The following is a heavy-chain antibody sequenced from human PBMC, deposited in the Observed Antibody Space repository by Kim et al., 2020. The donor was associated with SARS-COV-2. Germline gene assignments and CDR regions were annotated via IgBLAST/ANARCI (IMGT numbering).Heavy chain of an antibody. Sequence: GGSLRLSCAASGFTFSSYAMHWVRQAPGKGLEWVAVIWYDGSNKYYADSVKGRFTISRDNSKNTLYLQMNSLRAEDTAVYYCAKDYYDSLYWYFDLWGRGTLVTVSS. CDR1: GFTFSSYA. CDR3: AKDYYDSLYWYFDL. CDR2: IWYDGSNK. V-gene: IGHV3-33*06. D-gene: IGHD3-22*01. J-gene: IGHJ2*01.